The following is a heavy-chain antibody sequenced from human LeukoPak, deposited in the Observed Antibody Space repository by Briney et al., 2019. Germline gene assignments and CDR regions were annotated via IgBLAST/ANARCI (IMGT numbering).Heavy chain of an antibody. J-gene: IGHJ4*02. CDR2: ISGSGGST. Sequence: PGGSLRLSCAASGFTFSSYAMSWVRQAPGKGLEWVSAISGSGGSTYYADSVKGRFTISRDNSKNTLFLQMSSLRAEDTAIYYCAKKVGLVSAPLYYFDVWGQGTLVTVSS. CDR1: GFTFSSYA. V-gene: IGHV3-23*01. D-gene: IGHD5/OR15-5a*01. CDR3: AKKVGLVSAPLYYFDV.